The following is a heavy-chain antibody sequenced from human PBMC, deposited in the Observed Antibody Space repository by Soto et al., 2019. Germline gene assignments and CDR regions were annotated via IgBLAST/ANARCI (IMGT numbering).Heavy chain of an antibody. V-gene: IGHV1-18*04. J-gene: IGHJ3*02. CDR1: GYTFTSYG. D-gene: IGHD3-22*01. CDR2: ISAYNGNT. Sequence: AASVKVTCKASGYTFTSYGISWVRQAPGQGLEWMGWISAYNGNTNYAQKLQGRVTMTTDTSTSTAYMELRSLRSDDTAVYYCAREGYYDSSGYPIYAFDIWGQGTMVTVSS. CDR3: AREGYYDSSGYPIYAFDI.